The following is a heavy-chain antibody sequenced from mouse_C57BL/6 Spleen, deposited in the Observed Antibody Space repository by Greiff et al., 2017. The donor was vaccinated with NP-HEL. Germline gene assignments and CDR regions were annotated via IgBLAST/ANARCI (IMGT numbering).Heavy chain of an antibody. Sequence: EVMLVESGGGLVKPGGSLKLSCAASGFTFSSYAMSWVRRTPEKRLEWVATISDGGSYTYYPDNVKGRFTISRDNAKNNLYLQMSHLKSEDTAMYYCAVNYDYDGSYFDYWGQGTTLTVSS. CDR2: ISDGGSYT. V-gene: IGHV5-4*03. CDR1: GFTFSSYA. D-gene: IGHD2-4*01. J-gene: IGHJ2*01. CDR3: AVNYDYDGSYFDY.